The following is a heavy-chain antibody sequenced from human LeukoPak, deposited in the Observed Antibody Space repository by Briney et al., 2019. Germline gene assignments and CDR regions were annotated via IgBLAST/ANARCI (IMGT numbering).Heavy chain of an antibody. Sequence: ASVKVSCKVSGYTLTELSMHWVRQAPGKGLEWMGGFDPEDGETIYAQKFQGRVTMTEGTSTDTAYMELSNLRSEDTAVYYCATRLDLDTAFDWGQGTLVTVSS. CDR2: FDPEDGET. V-gene: IGHV1-24*01. CDR1: GYTLTELS. D-gene: IGHD5-18*01. J-gene: IGHJ4*02. CDR3: ATRLDLDTAFD.